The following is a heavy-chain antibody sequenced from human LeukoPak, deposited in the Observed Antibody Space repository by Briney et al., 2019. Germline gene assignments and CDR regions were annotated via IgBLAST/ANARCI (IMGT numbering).Heavy chain of an antibody. J-gene: IGHJ4*02. CDR3: AKAVGEVYYFDF. D-gene: IGHD2-15*01. CDR1: GFTVSSNY. Sequence: HTGGSLRLSCAASGFTVSSNYMSWVRQAPGKGLEWVSVIYSGGSTYYADSVKGRFTISRDNSKNTLYLQMNSLRVDDTAVYYCAKAVGEVYYFDFWGQGTLVTVSS. V-gene: IGHV3-66*01. CDR2: IYSGGST.